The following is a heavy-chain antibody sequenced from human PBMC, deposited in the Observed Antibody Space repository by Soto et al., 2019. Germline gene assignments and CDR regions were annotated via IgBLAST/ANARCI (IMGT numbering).Heavy chain of an antibody. J-gene: IGHJ6*02. V-gene: IGHV1-46*01. CDR1: GYTFTSYY. CDR3: ARDSRKDNYDFWSGYNNYYYYGMDV. Sequence: QVQLVQSGAEVKKPGASVKVSCKASGYTFTSYYMHWVRQAPGQGLEWMGIINPSGGSTSYAQKFQGRVTMTRDTSTSTVYMELSSLRSEDTAVYYCARDSRKDNYDFWSGYNNYYYYGMDVWGQGTTVTASS. CDR2: INPSGGST. D-gene: IGHD3-3*01.